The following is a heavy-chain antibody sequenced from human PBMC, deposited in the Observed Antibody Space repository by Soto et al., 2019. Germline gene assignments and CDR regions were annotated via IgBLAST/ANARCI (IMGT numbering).Heavy chain of an antibody. V-gene: IGHV1-69*06. J-gene: IGHJ6*02. Sequence: QVQLEQSGAEVKKPGSSVKVSCKASGGTFGRYAISWVRRAPGQSLEWMEQINAGFGATDLAQMFQGRVTITADKSTTTVYMELSSLRSDDTAVYYCATDCSGGSCYGASGMDVWGQGTTVTVSS. CDR1: GGTFGRYA. D-gene: IGHD2-15*01. CDR2: INAGFGAT. CDR3: ATDCSGGSCYGASGMDV.